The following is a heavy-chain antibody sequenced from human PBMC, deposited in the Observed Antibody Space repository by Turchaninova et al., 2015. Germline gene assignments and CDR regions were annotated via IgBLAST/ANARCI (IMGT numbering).Heavy chain of an antibody. CDR2: TNHSGST. CDR1: AGSFSGYY. CDR3: ARMGYYYGSGSYPFDY. J-gene: IGHJ4*02. V-gene: IGHV4-34*01. D-gene: IGHD3-10*01. Sequence: QVQLQQWGAGLLKPSETLSLTFAVYAGSFSGYYWSWIPQPQGKGLEWIGETNHSGSTNYHPSLKSRVTISVDTSKNQFSLKLSSVTAADTAVYYCARMGYYYGSGSYPFDYWGQGTLVTVSS.